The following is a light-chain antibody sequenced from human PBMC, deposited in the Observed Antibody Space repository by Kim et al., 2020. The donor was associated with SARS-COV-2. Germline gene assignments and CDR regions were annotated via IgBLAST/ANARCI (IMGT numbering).Light chain of an antibody. J-gene: IGKJ4*01. CDR3: QQRSTWPV. Sequence: SLSPGERATLYCRASQSVSSHFAWYQQKPGQAPRLLIYDTSDRATGVPARFSGSGSGTDFTLTISSLEPEDFAVYYCQQRSTWPVFGGVTKVEIK. V-gene: IGKV3-11*01. CDR1: QSVSSH. CDR2: DTS.